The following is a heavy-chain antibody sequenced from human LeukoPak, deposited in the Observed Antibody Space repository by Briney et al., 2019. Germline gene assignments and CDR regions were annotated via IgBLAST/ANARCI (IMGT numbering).Heavy chain of an antibody. J-gene: IGHJ4*02. CDR1: GFTFSSYG. CDR3: AKDCYGSGSYCENFDY. Sequence: GGSLRLSCAASGFTFSSYGMHWVRQAPGKGLEWVAFIRYDGSNKYYADSVKGRFTISRDNSKNTLYLQMNSLRAEDTAVYYCAKDCYGSGSYCENFDYGGQGTLVTVSS. V-gene: IGHV3-30*02. CDR2: IRYDGSNK. D-gene: IGHD3-10*01.